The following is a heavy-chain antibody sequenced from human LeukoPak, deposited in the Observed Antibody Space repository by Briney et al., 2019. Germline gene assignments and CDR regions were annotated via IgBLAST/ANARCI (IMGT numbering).Heavy chain of an antibody. D-gene: IGHD3-16*01. CDR1: GCTLSSYG. V-gene: IGHV3-23*01. Sequence: GGSLRLSCAASGCTLSSYGMSWVRQAPGKGLEWVSAISTTGGSTYYADSVKGRFTISRDNSKNTLYLQMNSLRAEDTAVYYCAKGASIGAFDIWGQGTMVTVSS. CDR3: AKGASIGAFDI. CDR2: ISTTGGST. J-gene: IGHJ3*02.